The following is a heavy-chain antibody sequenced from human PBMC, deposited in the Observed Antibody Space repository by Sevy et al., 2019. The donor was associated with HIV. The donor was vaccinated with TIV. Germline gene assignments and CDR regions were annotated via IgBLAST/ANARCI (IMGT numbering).Heavy chain of an antibody. J-gene: IGHJ4*02. Sequence: GGSLRLSCAASGFTFSSYAMTWVRQAPGKGLVWVSAISVSGGSTYYADSVKGRFTISRDNSKNTLYLQMNSLRAEDTAVYYCVKVLDSSDIDDFDYWGQGTLVTVSS. D-gene: IGHD3-22*01. CDR1: GFTFSSYA. CDR3: VKVLDSSDIDDFDY. CDR2: ISVSGGST. V-gene: IGHV3-23*01.